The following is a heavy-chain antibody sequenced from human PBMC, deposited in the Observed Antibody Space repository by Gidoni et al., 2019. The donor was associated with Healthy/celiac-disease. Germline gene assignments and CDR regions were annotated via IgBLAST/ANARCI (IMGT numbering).Heavy chain of an antibody. V-gene: IGHV4-59*08. CDR2: IYYSGST. CDR3: ARQGDSSGYSLPFDY. D-gene: IGHD3-22*01. J-gene: IGHJ4*02. Sequence: QVQLQESGPGLVKPSESLSFTCTVSGGSISSYYWSWIRQPPGKGLEWIGYIYYSGSTNYNPSLKSRVTISVDTSKNQFSLKLSSVTAADTAVYYCARQGDSSGYSLPFDYWGQGTLVTVSS. CDR1: GGSISSYY.